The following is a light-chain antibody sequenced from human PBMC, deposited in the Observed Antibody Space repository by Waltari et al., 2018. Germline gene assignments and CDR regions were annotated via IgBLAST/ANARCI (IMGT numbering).Light chain of an antibody. CDR1: HSVKNN. V-gene: IGKV1-5*03. Sequence: DIQMTQYPSTLSASVGDRVTITCRASHSVKNNLAWYQQKPGKAPKVLIHKASRLESGVPSRFSGSGYGTELTLTISRLQPDDFATYYCQEYDSLPVTFGGGTKVEIK. CDR3: QEYDSLPVT. CDR2: KAS. J-gene: IGKJ4*01.